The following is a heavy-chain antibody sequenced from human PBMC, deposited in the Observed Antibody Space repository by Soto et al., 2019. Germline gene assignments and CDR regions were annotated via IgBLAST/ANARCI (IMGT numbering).Heavy chain of an antibody. Sequence: QLGGSLRLSCAASGFPFSSFAMSWVRQAPGKGLEWVSTISFNGGSTYYADSVKGRFTISRDNSKGSLFLQMDGLRAEDTAIYYCAKKGVSLIYYYYMDVWGKGTTVTVSS. J-gene: IGHJ6*03. CDR3: AKKGVSLIYYYYMDV. CDR1: GFPFSSFA. CDR2: ISFNGGST. V-gene: IGHV3-23*01.